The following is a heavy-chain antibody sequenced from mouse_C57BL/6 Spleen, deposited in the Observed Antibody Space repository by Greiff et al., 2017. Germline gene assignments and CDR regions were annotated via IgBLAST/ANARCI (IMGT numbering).Heavy chain of an antibody. Sequence: QVQLQQPGAELVKPGASVKLSCKASGYTFTSYWMHWVKQRPGQGLEWIGMIHPNSGSTNYNEKFKSKATLTVDKSSSTAYMQLSSLTSEDSAVYYCARSPMITTEWYFDVWGTGTTVTVSS. CDR3: ARSPMITTEWYFDV. J-gene: IGHJ1*03. D-gene: IGHD2-4*01. V-gene: IGHV1-64*01. CDR2: IHPNSGST. CDR1: GYTFTSYW.